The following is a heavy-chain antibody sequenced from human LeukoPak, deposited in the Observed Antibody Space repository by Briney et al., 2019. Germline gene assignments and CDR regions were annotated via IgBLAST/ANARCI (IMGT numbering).Heavy chain of an antibody. V-gene: IGHV5-51*01. J-gene: IGHJ2*01. CDR1: GYSFPSYW. D-gene: IGHD3-22*01. CDR2: IYPADSGT. Sequence: GESLKISCQGSGYSFPSYWIGWVRQMPGKGLEWMGIIYPADSGTRYSPSFQGQVTISADNSISTAYLQWSSLKASDTAKYYCARSMIVVVPEIWYFDLWGRGTLVTVSS. CDR3: ARSMIVVVPEIWYFDL.